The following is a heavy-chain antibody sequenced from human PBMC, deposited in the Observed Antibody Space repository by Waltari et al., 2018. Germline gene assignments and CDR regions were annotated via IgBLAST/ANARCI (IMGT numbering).Heavy chain of an antibody. J-gene: IGHJ4*02. CDR2: INPCIGGT. Sequence: QVQLVQSGAEVKKPGASVKVSCKASGYTFSDYYMHWVRQAPGQGLEWMAWINPCIGGTYSAPKFQGRGTMTRDTSISTAYMELSGLTSDDTAVYYCARAPDFDTWGQGTQVTVSS. CDR3: ARAPDFDT. V-gene: IGHV1-2*02. CDR1: GYTFSDYY.